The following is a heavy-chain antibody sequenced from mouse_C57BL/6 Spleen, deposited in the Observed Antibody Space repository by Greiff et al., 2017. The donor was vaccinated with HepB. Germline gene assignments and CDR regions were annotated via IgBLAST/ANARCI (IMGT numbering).Heavy chain of an antibody. CDR2: INPSTGGT. V-gene: IGHV1-42*01. J-gene: IGHJ4*01. Sequence: VQLKESGPELVKPGASVKISCKASGYSFTGYYMNWVKQSPEKSLEWIGEINPSTGGTTYNQKFKAKATLTVDKSSSTAYMQLKSLTSEDSAVYYCARRVYYPLDYWGQGTSVTVSS. CDR1: GYSFTGYY. CDR3: ARRVYYPLDY.